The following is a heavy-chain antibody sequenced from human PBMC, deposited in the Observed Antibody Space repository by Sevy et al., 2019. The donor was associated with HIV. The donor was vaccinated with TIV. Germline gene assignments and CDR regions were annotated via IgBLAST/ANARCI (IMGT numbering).Heavy chain of an antibody. J-gene: IGHJ1*01. D-gene: IGHD6-19*01. Sequence: GGSLRLSCAVYGFSFDDYAMHWVRQVPGKGLEWVAGISWNSAFIGYADSVKGRYTISRDNAKNSLYLQINSLIPEDTALYYCVKDGGSGSGPSAEYFHPWGQGTLVTVSS. V-gene: IGHV3-9*01. CDR2: ISWNSAFI. CDR1: GFSFDDYA. CDR3: VKDGGSGSGPSAEYFHP.